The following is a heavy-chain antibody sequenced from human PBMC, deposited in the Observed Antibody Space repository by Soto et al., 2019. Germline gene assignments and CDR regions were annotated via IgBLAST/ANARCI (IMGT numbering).Heavy chain of an antibody. V-gene: IGHV1-18*01. J-gene: IGHJ6*02. CDR1: RYIFTNYG. CDR3: ARALTGYGMDV. Sequence: QVQLVQSGVEVREPGASVKVSCKAVRYIFTNYGVSWVRQAPGQGLEWMGWITTYNGNTEYEQKFQGRVTMTTDASTSTAYMELGSLRSDDTAIYYCARALTGYGMDVWGQGTTVTVSS. CDR2: ITTYNGNT.